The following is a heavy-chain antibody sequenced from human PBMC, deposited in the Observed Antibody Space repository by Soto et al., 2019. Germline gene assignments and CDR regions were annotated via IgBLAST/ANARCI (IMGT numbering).Heavy chain of an antibody. CDR1: EFSFSDYA. CDR2: ISRSSKYI. D-gene: IGHD3-10*01. J-gene: IGHJ4*02. V-gene: IGHV3-21*04. Sequence: GGSLRLSCATSEFSFSDYAMSWVRQAPGKGPEWVSAISRSSKYIYYADFVKGRFAITRDNAKKSLYLQMNSLRAEDTAVYYCARVRQPDGAGSYYNGPSDDWGQGNLVTVSS. CDR3: ARVRQPDGAGSYYNGPSDD.